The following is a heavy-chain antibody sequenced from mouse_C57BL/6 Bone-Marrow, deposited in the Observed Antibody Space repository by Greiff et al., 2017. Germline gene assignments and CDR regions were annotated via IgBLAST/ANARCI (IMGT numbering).Heavy chain of an antibody. Sequence: QVQLQQPGAELVMPGASVKLSCKASGYTFTSYWMHWVKQRPGQGLEWIGEIDPSDSYTNYNQKFKGKSTLTVDKSSSTAYMQLSSLTSEDSAVYYCARLDPFAYWGQGTLVTVSA. CDR2: IDPSDSYT. CDR1: GYTFTSYW. J-gene: IGHJ3*01. CDR3: ARLDPFAY. V-gene: IGHV1-69*01.